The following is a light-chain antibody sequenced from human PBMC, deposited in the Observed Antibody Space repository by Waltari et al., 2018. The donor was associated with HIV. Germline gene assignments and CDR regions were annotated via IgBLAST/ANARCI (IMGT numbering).Light chain of an antibody. CDR1: SGDVGSYNL. V-gene: IGLV2-23*02. Sequence: QSALTQPASVSGSPGQSITISCTGSSGDVGSYNLVSWYQLLPGNVPKLLIYGVSKRPSGVSNRSSGSKSDTTASLTISGLQADDEADYYCSSYAGSHTLIFGGGTKLTVL. J-gene: IGLJ2*01. CDR2: GVS. CDR3: SSYAGSHTLI.